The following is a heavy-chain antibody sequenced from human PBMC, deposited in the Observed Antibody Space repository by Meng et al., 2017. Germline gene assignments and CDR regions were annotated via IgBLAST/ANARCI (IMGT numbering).Heavy chain of an antibody. D-gene: IGHD6-19*01. CDR1: GFTFSSYW. CDR3: ARGGYSSGWPYFDY. V-gene: IGHV3-74*01. J-gene: IGHJ4*02. Sequence: GQLVESGGGLVQPGGSLRLSCAASGFTFSSYWMHWVRQAPGKGLVWVSRINSDGSSTSYADSVKGQFTISRDNAKNTLYLQMNSLRAEDTAVYYCARGGYSSGWPYFDYWGQGTLVTVSS. CDR2: INSDGSST.